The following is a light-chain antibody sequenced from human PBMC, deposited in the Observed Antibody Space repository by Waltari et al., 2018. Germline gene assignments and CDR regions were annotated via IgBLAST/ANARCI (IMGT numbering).Light chain of an antibody. CDR1: QSLVHSDGNTY. Sequence: DVVMTQSPLSLPVTLGQPASISCRSSQSLVHSDGNTYLNCFQQRPGQAPRRLIYQVSKRDAWVQDGVSGSVSRTEFTLNISRGEDEDVGVYYSMQATHWPLLTFGGGTKVEIK. J-gene: IGKJ4*01. V-gene: IGKV2-30*02. CDR2: QVS. CDR3: MQATHWPLLT.